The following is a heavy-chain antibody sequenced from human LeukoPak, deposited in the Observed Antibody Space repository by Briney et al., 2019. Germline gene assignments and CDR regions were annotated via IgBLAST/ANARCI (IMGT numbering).Heavy chain of an antibody. J-gene: IGHJ6*03. CDR3: AKDPGSGPFYYYYYMDV. CDR1: GFTVSSNS. V-gene: IGHV3-53*01. D-gene: IGHD6-19*01. CDR2: YSGGNT. Sequence: PGGSLRLSCTVSGFTVSSNSMSWVRQAPGKGLEWVSFYSGGNTHYSDSVKGRFTVSRDNSKNTLYLQTNSLRAEDTAVYYCAKDPGSGPFYYYYYMDVWGKGTTVTVSS.